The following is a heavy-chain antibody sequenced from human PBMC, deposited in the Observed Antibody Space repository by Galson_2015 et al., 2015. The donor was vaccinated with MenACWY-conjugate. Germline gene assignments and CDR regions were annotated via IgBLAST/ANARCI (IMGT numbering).Heavy chain of an antibody. CDR2: INHSGST. Sequence: LSLTCAVYGGSFSGYYWSWIRQPPGQGLEWIGEINHSGSTNYNPSLKSRVTISVDTSKNQFSLKLSSVTAADTAVYYCARGLWKVVTAIKSYGMDVWGQATTVTVSS. CDR1: GGSFSGYY. CDR3: ARGLWKVVTAIKSYGMDV. J-gene: IGHJ6*02. V-gene: IGHV4-34*01. D-gene: IGHD2-21*02.